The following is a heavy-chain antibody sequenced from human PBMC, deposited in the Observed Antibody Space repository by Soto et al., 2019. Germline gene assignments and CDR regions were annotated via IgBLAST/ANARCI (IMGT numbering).Heavy chain of an antibody. CDR3: TRGKRTSSVGTGAF. CDR2: ISDDGART. D-gene: IGHD3-10*01. V-gene: IGHV3-74*01. Sequence: PGGSLRLSCAASGFVFEMYWMHWVRQTPGKGPEWVSRISDDGARTDYADSVKGRFTISRDNAKNSLYLQMNSLRAEDTAVYYCTRGKRTSSVGTGAFWGLGDLVTVSS. CDR1: GFVFEMYW. J-gene: IGHJ4*02.